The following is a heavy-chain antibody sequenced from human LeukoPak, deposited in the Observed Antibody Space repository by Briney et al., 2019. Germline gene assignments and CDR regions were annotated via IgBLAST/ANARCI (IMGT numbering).Heavy chain of an antibody. CDR1: GYTFTGYY. D-gene: IGHD6-6*01. Sequence: GASVKVSCKASGYTFTGYYMHWVRQAPGQGLEWMGRINPNSGGTNYAQKFQGRVTMTRDTSISTAYMELSRLRSDDTAVFHAADRIRYSSYAVLDWFDPWGQGTLVTVSS. CDR3: ADRIRYSSYAVLDWFDP. CDR2: INPNSGGT. J-gene: IGHJ5*02. V-gene: IGHV1-2*06.